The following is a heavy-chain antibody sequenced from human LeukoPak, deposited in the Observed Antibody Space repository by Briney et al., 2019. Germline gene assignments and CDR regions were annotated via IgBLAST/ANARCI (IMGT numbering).Heavy chain of an antibody. J-gene: IGHJ3*02. Sequence: SETLSLTCTVSGGSISSSSYYWGWIRQPAGKGLEWIGSIYYSGSTYYNPSLKSQVTISVDTSKNQFSLKLSSVTAADTAVYYCARHRAITIFGVVIPDAFDIWGQGTMVTVSS. CDR2: IYYSGST. CDR1: GGSISSSSYY. CDR3: ARHRAITIFGVVIPDAFDI. D-gene: IGHD3-3*01. V-gene: IGHV4-39*01.